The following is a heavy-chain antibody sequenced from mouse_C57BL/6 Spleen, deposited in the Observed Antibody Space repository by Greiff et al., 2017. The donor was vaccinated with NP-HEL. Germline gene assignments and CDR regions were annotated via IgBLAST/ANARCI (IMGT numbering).Heavy chain of an antibody. J-gene: IGHJ4*01. CDR1: GYRLASWG. V-gene: IGHV1-72*01. CDR2: IDPGSGGT. D-gene: IGHD2-4*01. CDR3: ARERITTGYYYAMDY. Sequence: QVQLQQPGSALVKPGASVKMFCKAFGYRLASWGGQLVGGSSGRCLEWIGRIDPGSGGTKYNEKFKSKATLTVDKPSSTAYMQLSSLTSEDSAVYCCARERITTGYYYAMDYWGQGASVTVSS.